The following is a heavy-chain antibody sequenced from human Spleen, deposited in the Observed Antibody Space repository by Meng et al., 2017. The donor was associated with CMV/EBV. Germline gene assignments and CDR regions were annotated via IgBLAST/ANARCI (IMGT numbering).Heavy chain of an antibody. CDR3: ARTQLPAHTGSYRYYYYYGMDF. J-gene: IGHJ6*02. Sequence: SETLSLTCTVSGGSISGSFWSWIRQPPGKGLEWIAYVYYTSSTNYNPSLESRVSISVDTSISTAYMELSRLRSDDTAVYYCARTQLPAHTGSYRYYYYYGMDFWGQGTTVTVSS. D-gene: IGHD1-26*01. V-gene: IGHV4-59*01. CDR2: VYYTSST. CDR1: GGSISGSF.